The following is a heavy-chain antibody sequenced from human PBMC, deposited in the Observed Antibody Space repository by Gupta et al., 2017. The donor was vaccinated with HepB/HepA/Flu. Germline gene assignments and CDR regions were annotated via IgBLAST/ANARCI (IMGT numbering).Heavy chain of an antibody. CDR1: GFPFRSHA. J-gene: IGHJ4*02. Sequence: QVQLVESGGGVVQPGRSLRLSCTASGFPFRSHAMHWVRQGPGKGLEWVAVISYDGSSEYFADSVKGRFTISGDNPKKTLYLQMNSLRPEDTAVYYCAKDGFLYYYDSSGYLEYWGQGTLVTVSS. CDR2: ISYDGSSE. V-gene: IGHV3-30*18. D-gene: IGHD3-22*01. CDR3: AKDGFLYYYDSSGYLEY.